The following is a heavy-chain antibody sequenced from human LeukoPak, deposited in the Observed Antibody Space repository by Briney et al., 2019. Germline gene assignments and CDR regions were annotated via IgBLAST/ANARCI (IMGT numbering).Heavy chain of an antibody. CDR2: INPNSGGT. V-gene: IGHV1-2*06. Sequence: ASVKVSCKASGYTFTGYYMHWVRQAPGQGLEWMGRINPNSGGTNYAQKFQGRVTMARDTSISTAYMKLSRLRSDDTAVYYCARDKGRTYYYDSSGWPLDYWGQGTLVTVSS. CDR1: GYTFTGYY. J-gene: IGHJ4*02. CDR3: ARDKGRTYYYDSSGWPLDY. D-gene: IGHD3-22*01.